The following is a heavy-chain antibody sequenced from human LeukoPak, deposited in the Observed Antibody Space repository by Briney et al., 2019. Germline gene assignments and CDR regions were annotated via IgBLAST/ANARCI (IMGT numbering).Heavy chain of an antibody. CDR1: GFTFNIYA. Sequence: GGSLRLSCAASGFTFNIYAMNWVRQAPGKGLEWVAAISGSGVSTRDADSVKGRFTISRDNSKNTLYLQMSSLRAEDTAVYYCARAYYGGNSVGFDYWGQGTLVTVSS. CDR2: ISGSGVST. V-gene: IGHV3-23*01. D-gene: IGHD4-23*01. CDR3: ARAYYGGNSVGFDY. J-gene: IGHJ4*02.